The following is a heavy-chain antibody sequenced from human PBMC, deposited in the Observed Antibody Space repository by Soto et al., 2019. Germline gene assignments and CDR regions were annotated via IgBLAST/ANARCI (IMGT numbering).Heavy chain of an antibody. CDR2: ISSSSGTR. D-gene: IGHD2-2*01. J-gene: IGHJ3*02. CDR3: ARDGPAADGPDAFDI. CDR1: GFTISTYS. Sequence: PGGSLRLSCAASGFTISTYSMNWVRQAPGKGLEWVSYISSSSGTRYYADSVKGRFTISRDNAKNSLYLQMNSLRDEDTAVYYCARDGPAADGPDAFDIWGQGTMVTVSS. V-gene: IGHV3-48*02.